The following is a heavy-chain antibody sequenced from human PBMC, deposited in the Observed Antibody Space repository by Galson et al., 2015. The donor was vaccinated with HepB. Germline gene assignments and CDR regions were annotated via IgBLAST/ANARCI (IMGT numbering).Heavy chain of an antibody. D-gene: IGHD4-11*01. CDR1: GFTFSSYA. CDR2: ISGSGSTT. J-gene: IGHJ2*01. Sequence: SLRLSCAASGFTFSSYAMSWVRQAPGKGLEWVSTISGSGSTTYYADSVKGRFTISRDNSENTLYLQMNSLRAEDTAVYYCAKDRNSNYNWYFDLWSRGTLVTVSS. V-gene: IGHV3-23*01. CDR3: AKDRNSNYNWYFDL.